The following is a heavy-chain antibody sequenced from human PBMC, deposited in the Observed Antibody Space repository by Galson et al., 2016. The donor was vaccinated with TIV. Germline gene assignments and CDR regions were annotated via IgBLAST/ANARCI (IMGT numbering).Heavy chain of an antibody. Sequence: CAISGDSVSSKSAAWNWIRQSPSRGLEWLGRTYSRSRWYNEYAVSVRSRISINPDTSKNQFSLQLNSVTPEDTAIYYCARGGGDGQKVLTHFDHWGQGTLVTVSS. D-gene: IGHD5-24*01. CDR3: ARGGGDGQKVLTHFDH. V-gene: IGHV6-1*01. J-gene: IGHJ4*02. CDR2: TYSRSRWYN. CDR1: GDSVSSKSAA.